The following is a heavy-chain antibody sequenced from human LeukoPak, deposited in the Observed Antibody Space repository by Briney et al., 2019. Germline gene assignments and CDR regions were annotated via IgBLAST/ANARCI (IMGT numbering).Heavy chain of an antibody. V-gene: IGHV3-74*03. CDR1: GFTFSSSW. CDR2: ISNDGSST. D-gene: IGHD7-27*01. Sequence: PGGSLRLSCAASGFTFSSSWMHWVRQAPGKGLVWVSRISNDGSSTTYADSVKGRFTISRDNVKNTLYLQMNSLRAEDSAVYYCATDDWGSLDYWGQGTLVTVSS. J-gene: IGHJ4*02. CDR3: ATDDWGSLDY.